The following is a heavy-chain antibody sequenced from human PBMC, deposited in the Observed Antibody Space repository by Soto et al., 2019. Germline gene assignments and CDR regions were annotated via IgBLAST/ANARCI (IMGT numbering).Heavy chain of an antibody. V-gene: IGHV1-69*13. Sequence: SVRVPCKAAEGTFMSHAIRCVRKAPGQGLEWMGGIIPIFGTANYAQKFQGRATITADESTSTAYMELSSLRSEDTAVYYCAREPLNYDSSGYYSDYWGQGTLVTVSS. J-gene: IGHJ4*02. CDR1: EGTFMSHA. D-gene: IGHD3-22*01. CDR2: IIPIFGTA. CDR3: AREPLNYDSSGYYSDY.